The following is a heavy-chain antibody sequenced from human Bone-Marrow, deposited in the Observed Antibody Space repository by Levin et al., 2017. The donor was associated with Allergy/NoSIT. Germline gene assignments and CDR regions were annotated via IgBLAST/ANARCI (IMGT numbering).Heavy chain of an antibody. CDR2: IYPGDSDT. J-gene: IGHJ5*02. CDR1: GYSLSIYW. D-gene: IGHD4-17*01. V-gene: IGHV5-51*01. Sequence: GGSLRLSCQGSGYSLSIYWIGWVRQMPGKGLEWMGIIYPGDSDTRYSPSFQGQVTISADKSISTTYLQWSSLKASDTAMYFCAGSYYGDNGGGWFDPWGQGTLVTVSS. CDR3: AGSYYGDNGGGWFDP.